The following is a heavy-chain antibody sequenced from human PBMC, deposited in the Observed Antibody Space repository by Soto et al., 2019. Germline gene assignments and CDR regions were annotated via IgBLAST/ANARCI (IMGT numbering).Heavy chain of an antibody. Sequence: QVQLVQSGAEVKKPGSSVKVSCKASGGTFSSYTISWVRQAPGQGLEWMGRIIPILGIANYAQKFQGRVTXXAXKXXSTAYMELSSLRSEDTAVYYCARDYRQQLGSPFDYWGQGTLVTVSS. V-gene: IGHV1-69*08. CDR1: GGTFSSYT. D-gene: IGHD6-13*01. CDR3: ARDYRQQLGSPFDY. J-gene: IGHJ4*02. CDR2: IIPILGIA.